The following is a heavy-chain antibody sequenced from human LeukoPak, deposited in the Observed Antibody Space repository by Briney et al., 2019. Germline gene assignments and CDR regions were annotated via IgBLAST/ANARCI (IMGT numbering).Heavy chain of an antibody. CDR3: SRENGAFSPFGY. J-gene: IGHJ4*02. CDR1: GGSISNTNW. D-gene: IGHD2-8*01. V-gene: IGHV4-4*02. Sequence: PSETLSLTCGVSGGSISNTNWWSWVRQPPGEGLEWIGEISLTGLTHYNPSLESRVTVSLDKSKNQLSLNLTSVTAADTAVYYCSRENGAFSPFGYWGQGTLVTVLS. CDR2: ISLTGLT.